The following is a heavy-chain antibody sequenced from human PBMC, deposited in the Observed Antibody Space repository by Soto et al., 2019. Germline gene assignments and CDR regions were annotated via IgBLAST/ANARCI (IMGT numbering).Heavy chain of an antibody. D-gene: IGHD3-10*01. J-gene: IGHJ5*02. CDR2: ISGFNDDT. CDR3: ARSGSYYPARNWFGP. Sequence: QLVQSGVEMKNPGASVKVSCKASGYTFTSYGISRVRQAPGQGLEWMGWISGFNDDTNHAQKFQGRVTVTKDTSTSTAYMELRSLKSDDTAMYYCARSGSYYPARNWFGPWGQGTLVIVSS. V-gene: IGHV1-18*01. CDR1: GYTFTSYG.